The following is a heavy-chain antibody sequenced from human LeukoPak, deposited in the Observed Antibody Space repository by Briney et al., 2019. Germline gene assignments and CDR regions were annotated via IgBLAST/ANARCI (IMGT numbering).Heavy chain of an antibody. D-gene: IGHD5-18*01. J-gene: IGHJ4*02. CDR1: GGTFNNYA. CDR3: AGDHSGYSLGYALYYFDY. CDR2: IIPMFGTV. V-gene: IGHV1-69*05. Sequence: ASVKVSCKASGGTFNNYAFSWVRQAPGQGLEWMGGIIPMFGTVSYAQKFQGRVTLTTDASTDTVYMELSSLKFEDTALYYCAGDHSGYSLGYALYYFDYWGQGTLVTVSS.